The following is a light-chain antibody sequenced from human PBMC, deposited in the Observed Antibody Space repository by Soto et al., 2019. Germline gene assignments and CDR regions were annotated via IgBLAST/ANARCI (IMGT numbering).Light chain of an antibody. J-gene: IGLJ2*01. CDR1: SSNIGSNT. CDR3: AAWDDSLNGVV. Sequence: QSVLTQPPSASGTPGQRVTICCSGSSSNIGSNTVNWYQHLPGTAPKLLIYSNNQRPSGVPDRFSGSKSGTSASLAISGLQSEDEADYYCAAWDDSLNGVVFGGGTKLTVL. V-gene: IGLV1-44*01. CDR2: SNN.